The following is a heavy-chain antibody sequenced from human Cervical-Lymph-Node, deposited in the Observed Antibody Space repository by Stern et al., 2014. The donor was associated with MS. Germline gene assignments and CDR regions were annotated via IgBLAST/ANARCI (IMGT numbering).Heavy chain of an antibody. J-gene: IGHJ4*02. Sequence: EVHLVESGGGLVQPGTSLRLSCTASGFTFDNFGMHWVRQAPGRGLEWLSGLTGNTVNLGYADSVKGRFTISRDDAKNSLYLQMSSLRVDDTALYYCAKTSGDYGGYFDSWGQGTLVTVSS. CDR2: LTGNTVNL. V-gene: IGHV3-9*01. D-gene: IGHD3-16*01. CDR3: AKTSGDYGGYFDS. CDR1: GFTFDNFG.